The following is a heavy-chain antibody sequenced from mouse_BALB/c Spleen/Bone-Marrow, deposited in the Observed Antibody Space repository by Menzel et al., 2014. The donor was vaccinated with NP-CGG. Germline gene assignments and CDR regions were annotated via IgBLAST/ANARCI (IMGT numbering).Heavy chain of an antibody. CDR1: GYTFTDNW. Sequence: VQLQQSGAELGMPGASVKMSCKASGYTFTDNWMYWVKQRPGQGLEWIGAIDTSDSYTNFNQKFMGKASLTVDASSSTAYMQVSSLTSDDSAVYYCARGGHDFSLDYWGQGISVTVSS. V-gene: IGHV1-69*01. D-gene: IGHD2-4*01. CDR3: ARGGHDFSLDY. CDR2: IDTSDSYT. J-gene: IGHJ4*01.